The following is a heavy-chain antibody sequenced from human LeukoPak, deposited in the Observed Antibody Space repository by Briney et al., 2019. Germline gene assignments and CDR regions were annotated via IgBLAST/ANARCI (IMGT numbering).Heavy chain of an antibody. CDR3: AREVSADSWYNWFDP. Sequence: PGGSLRLSCAASGFTFSSYWMHWVRQAPGKGLVWVSRINSDGTSTRYADSVKGRFTISRDNAKNTLYLQMNSLRAEDTAVYFCAREVSADSWYNWFDPWGQGNLVTVSS. J-gene: IGHJ5*02. V-gene: IGHV3-74*01. CDR1: GFTFSSYW. D-gene: IGHD1-14*01. CDR2: INSDGTST.